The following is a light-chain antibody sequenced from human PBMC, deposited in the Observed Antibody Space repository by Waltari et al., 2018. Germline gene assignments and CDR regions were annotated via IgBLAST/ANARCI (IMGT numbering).Light chain of an antibody. CDR2: WAS. J-gene: IGKJ1*01. V-gene: IGKV4-1*01. Sequence: DIEMTQSPDSLSASLGERATITCQSSQSVFYSFNNSNYLGWYQHQQGQHPNLLIYWASTRESGVPERFSGSGSGTDFTLTISSLQDEDVAVYYCQQHYATPRTFGQGTKVEIK. CDR3: QQHYATPRT. CDR1: QSVFYSFNNSNY.